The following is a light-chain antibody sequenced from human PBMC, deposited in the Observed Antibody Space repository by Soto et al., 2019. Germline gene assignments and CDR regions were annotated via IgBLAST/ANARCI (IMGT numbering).Light chain of an antibody. CDR1: NSNIGNNY. CDR3: ATWDSSLSAAI. Sequence: QSVLTQPPSVSAAPGQKVAISCSGSNSNIGNNYVAWFQQLPGTAPKLLIYEDEKRFSGIPDRFSGSKSGSSATLGITGLQTGDEADYYCATWDSSLSAAIFGGGTKVTVL. V-gene: IGLV1-51*02. CDR2: EDE. J-gene: IGLJ2*01.